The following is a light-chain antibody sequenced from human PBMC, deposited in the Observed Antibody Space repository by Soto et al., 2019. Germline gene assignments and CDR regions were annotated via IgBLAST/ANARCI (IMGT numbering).Light chain of an antibody. CDR1: QSVSSY. J-gene: IGKJ2*01. CDR2: DAS. V-gene: IGKV3-11*01. CDR3: QQRSNWLPYT. Sequence: EIVLIPSPATLHLSPGERATLSCRASQSVSSYLAWYQQKPGQAPRLLIYDASNRSTGIPARFSGSGSGTDFALTISSLEPEDFAVYYCQQRSNWLPYTFGQGTKLEIK.